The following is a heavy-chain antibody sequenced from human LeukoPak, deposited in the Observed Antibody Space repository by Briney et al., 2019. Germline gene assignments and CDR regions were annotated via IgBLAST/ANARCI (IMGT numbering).Heavy chain of an antibody. CDR1: GFTFSNYD. J-gene: IGHJ4*02. V-gene: IGHV3-13*01. CDR3: AKDQGGGYDTWGFDY. CDR2: IGTAGDI. Sequence: GGSLRLSCAASGFTFSNYDMHWVRQATGKGLEWVSGIGTAGDIYYPGSVKGRFTISRENAKNSLYLQMNSLRAGDTAVYYCAKDQGGGYDTWGFDYWGQGTLVTVSS. D-gene: IGHD5-12*01.